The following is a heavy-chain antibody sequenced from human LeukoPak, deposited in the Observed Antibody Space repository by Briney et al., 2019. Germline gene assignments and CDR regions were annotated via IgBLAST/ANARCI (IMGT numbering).Heavy chain of an antibody. CDR2: ISAYNGIT. Sequence: ASVKVSCKASGYTFTSYGISWVRQAPGQGLEWMGWISAYNGITNYAQKLQGRVTMTTDTSTSTAYMELRSLRSDDTAVYYCARDHSPIIAAAAYYFGYWGQGTLVTVSS. J-gene: IGHJ4*02. D-gene: IGHD6-13*01. CDR1: GYTFTSYG. CDR3: ARDHSPIIAAAAYYFGY. V-gene: IGHV1-18*01.